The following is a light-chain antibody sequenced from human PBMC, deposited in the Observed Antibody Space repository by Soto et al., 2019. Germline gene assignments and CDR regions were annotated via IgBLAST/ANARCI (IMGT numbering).Light chain of an antibody. Sequence: EIVLTQSPFTLSFSPWERSTLSCMASQSVRTYLALYQVKPGQAPRLLIYDASSRASGVPARFSGSGSGTDFTLTISSLEPEDFALYYCQQRNSWPPITFGQGTRLEI. CDR1: QSVRTY. CDR2: DAS. V-gene: IGKV3-11*01. CDR3: QQRNSWPPIT. J-gene: IGKJ5*01.